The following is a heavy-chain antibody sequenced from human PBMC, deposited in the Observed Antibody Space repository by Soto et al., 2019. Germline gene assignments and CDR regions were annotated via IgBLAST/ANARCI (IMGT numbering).Heavy chain of an antibody. J-gene: IGHJ2*01. CDR3: ARGSYITMVRGDWYFDL. CDR1: GGSISSGGYY. D-gene: IGHD3-10*01. Sequence: QVQLQESGPGLVKPSQTLSLTCTVSGGSISSGGYYWSWIRQHPGKGLEWIGYIYYSGSTYYNPSLQSRVTISVDTSKNQFSLKLSSVTAADTAVYYCARGSYITMVRGDWYFDLWGRGTLVTVSS. CDR2: IYYSGST. V-gene: IGHV4-31*03.